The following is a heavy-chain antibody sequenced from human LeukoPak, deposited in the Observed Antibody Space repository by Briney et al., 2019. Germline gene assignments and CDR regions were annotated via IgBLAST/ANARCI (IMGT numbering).Heavy chain of an antibody. J-gene: IGHJ6*02. D-gene: IGHD3-3*01. Sequence: GGSLRLSCAASGFTFSSYSMNWVRQAPGKGLEWVSYISSSSSTIYYADSVKGRFTTSRDNAKNSLYLQMNSLRDEDTAVYYCARDSRFLEWLVGYYGMDVWGQGTTVTVSS. V-gene: IGHV3-48*02. CDR1: GFTFSSYS. CDR3: ARDSRFLEWLVGYYGMDV. CDR2: ISSSSSTI.